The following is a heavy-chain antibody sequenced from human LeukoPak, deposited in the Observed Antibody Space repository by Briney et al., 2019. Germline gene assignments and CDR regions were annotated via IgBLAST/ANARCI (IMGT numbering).Heavy chain of an antibody. V-gene: IGHV4-39*01. Sequence: SETLSLTCTVSGGSISSSSYYWGWIRQPPGKGLEWIGSIYYSGSTYYNPSLKSRVTISVDTSKNQFSVKLSSVTAADTAAYYCARPGIVGAPGYFDYWGQGTLVTVSS. CDR1: GGSISSSSYY. CDR2: IYYSGST. CDR3: ARPGIVGAPGYFDY. D-gene: IGHD1-26*01. J-gene: IGHJ4*02.